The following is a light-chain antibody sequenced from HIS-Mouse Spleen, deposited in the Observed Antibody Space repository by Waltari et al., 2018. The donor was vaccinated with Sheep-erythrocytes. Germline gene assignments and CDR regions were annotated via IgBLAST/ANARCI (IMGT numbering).Light chain of an antibody. CDR1: SSDVGGYNY. CDR3: CSYAGSYNHV. CDR2: DVS. V-gene: IGLV2-11*01. Sequence: QSALTQPRSVSGSPGQSVPTSCTGTSSDVGGYNYVSWYQHHPGKAPKLMIYDVSKRPSGVPDRFSGSKSGNTASLTISGLQAEDEADYYCCSYAGSYNHVFATGTKVTVL. J-gene: IGLJ1*01.